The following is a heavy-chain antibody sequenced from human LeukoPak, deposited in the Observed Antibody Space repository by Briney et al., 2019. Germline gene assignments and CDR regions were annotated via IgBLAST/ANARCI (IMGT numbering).Heavy chain of an antibody. CDR1: GGSISSYY. D-gene: IGHD2-2*01. V-gene: IGHV4-59*12. CDR3: ARYGYCSSTSCWYFDY. CDR2: IYYSGST. J-gene: IGHJ4*02. Sequence: SETLSLTCTVSGGSISSYYWSWIRQPPGKGLEWIGYIYYSGSTNYNPSLKSRVTISVDTSKNQFSLKLSSVTAADTAVYYCARYGYCSSTSCWYFDYWGQGTLVTVSS.